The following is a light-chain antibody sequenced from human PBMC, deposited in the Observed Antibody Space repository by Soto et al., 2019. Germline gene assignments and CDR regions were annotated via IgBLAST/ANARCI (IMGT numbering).Light chain of an antibody. CDR1: QSVGSY. Sequence: ENMLQQSPATVSLSTGERATLSCRASQSVGSYLAWYQQTPGQAPRLLIYHASNRATGIPARFTSSGSGTDFTLTISSLEPEDFSVYYCQQRSNWPPVITFGQGTRLEIK. J-gene: IGKJ5*01. V-gene: IGKV3-11*01. CDR3: QQRSNWPPVIT. CDR2: HAS.